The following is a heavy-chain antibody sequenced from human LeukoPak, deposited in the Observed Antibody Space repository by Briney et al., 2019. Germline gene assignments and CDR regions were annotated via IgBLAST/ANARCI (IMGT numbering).Heavy chain of an antibody. V-gene: IGHV4-34*01. J-gene: IGHJ5*02. CDR2: INHSGST. CDR1: GGSFSGYY. CDR3: ARGRGYSSGWYGSRWFDP. Sequence: SETLSLTCAVYGGSFSGYYWSWIRQPPGKGLEWIGEINHSGSTNYNPSLKSRVTISVDTSKNQFSLKLSSVTAADTAVYYCARGRGYSSGWYGSRWFDPWGQGTLVTVSS. D-gene: IGHD6-19*01.